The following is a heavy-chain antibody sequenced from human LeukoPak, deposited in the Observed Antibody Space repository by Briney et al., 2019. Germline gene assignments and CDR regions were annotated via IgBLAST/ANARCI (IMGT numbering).Heavy chain of an antibody. Sequence: GGSLRLSCAASGFTFSSYEMNWVRQAPGKGLEWVSYISNSGSTIYYADSVKGRFTISRDNAKNSLYLQMNSLRVEDTAVYYCASTRTFDYWGQGTLVTVSS. CDR1: GFTFSSYE. CDR2: ISNSGSTI. D-gene: IGHD1-26*01. V-gene: IGHV3-48*03. CDR3: ASTRTFDY. J-gene: IGHJ4*02.